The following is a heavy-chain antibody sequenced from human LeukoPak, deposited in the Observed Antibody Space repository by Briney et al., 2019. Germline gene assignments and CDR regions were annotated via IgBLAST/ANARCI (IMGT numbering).Heavy chain of an antibody. Sequence: GGSLRLSCAASGFIFSSYEMHWVRQATGKGLEWVSAVGIVGDTFYIGSVKGRFTTSRENAENSLFLQMNSLRAGDTAVYYCAREGRGSSADAFDIWGQGTMVTVSS. D-gene: IGHD3-16*01. CDR1: GFIFSSYE. V-gene: IGHV3-13*01. CDR3: AREGRGSSADAFDI. J-gene: IGHJ3*02. CDR2: VGIVGDT.